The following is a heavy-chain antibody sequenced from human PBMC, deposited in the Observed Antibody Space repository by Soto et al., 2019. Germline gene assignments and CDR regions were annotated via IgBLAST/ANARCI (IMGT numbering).Heavy chain of an antibody. CDR2: ISGSGGST. CDR3: AKDYYDSSGYLPRRYYYYGMDV. CDR1: GFTLSREA. J-gene: IGHJ6*02. Sequence: GWALRLPFAASGFTLSREARRWARQAPGKGVEWVSAISGSGGSTYYADSVKGRFTISRDNSKNTLYLQMNSLRAEDTAVYYCAKDYYDSSGYLPRRYYYYGMDVWGQGTTVTVSS. V-gene: IGHV3-23*01. D-gene: IGHD3-22*01.